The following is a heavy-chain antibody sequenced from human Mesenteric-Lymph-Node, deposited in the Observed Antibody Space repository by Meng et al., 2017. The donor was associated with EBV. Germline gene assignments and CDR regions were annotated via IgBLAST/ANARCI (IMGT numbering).Heavy chain of an antibody. J-gene: IGHJ4*02. D-gene: IGHD3-3*02. CDR2: ISQSGDT. CDR3: ARGAIFGIVITYFDY. Sequence: QVQLQQWGAVLLGPSETLSLTCEASGWSFSGYHWSWIRQPPGKGLEYIGEISQSGDTTYNPSLKSRVTISVDRSRNQFSLKMASVTAADTAVYYCARGAIFGIVITYFDYWSQGTLVTVSS. CDR1: GWSFSGYH. V-gene: IGHV4-34*01.